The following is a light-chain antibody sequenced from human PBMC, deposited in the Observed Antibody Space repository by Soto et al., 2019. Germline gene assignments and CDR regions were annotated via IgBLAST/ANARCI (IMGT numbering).Light chain of an antibody. Sequence: QLVLTQPASVSGSPGQSITISCTATSSDVGGYNQVSWYQQHPGKAPKLMIYDVSNRPSGVSNRFSGSKSGNTASLTISGLQAEDEADYYCSSYTTSRTLLFGGGTKVTVL. CDR2: DVS. CDR1: SSDVGGYNQ. J-gene: IGLJ2*01. V-gene: IGLV2-14*01. CDR3: SSYTTSRTLL.